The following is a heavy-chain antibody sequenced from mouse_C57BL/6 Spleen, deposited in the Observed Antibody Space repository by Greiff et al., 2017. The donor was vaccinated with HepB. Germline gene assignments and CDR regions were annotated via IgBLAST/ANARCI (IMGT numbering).Heavy chain of an antibody. D-gene: IGHD2-4*01. CDR1: GYAFSSYW. CDR3: ARDYLYAMDY. V-gene: IGHV1-80*01. Sequence: QVLLQQSGAELVKPGASVKISCKASGYAFSSYWMNWVKQRPGKGLEWIGQIYPGDGDTNYNGKFKGKATLTAYKSSSTAYMQLSSLTSEDSAVYFCARDYLYAMDYWGQGTSVTVSS. CDR2: IYPGDGDT. J-gene: IGHJ4*01.